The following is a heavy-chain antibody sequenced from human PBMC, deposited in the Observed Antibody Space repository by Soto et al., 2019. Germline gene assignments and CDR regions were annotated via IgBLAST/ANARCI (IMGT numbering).Heavy chain of an antibody. J-gene: IGHJ4*02. Sequence: GGSLRLSCAASGFTFSSYSMNWVRQAPGKGLEWVSAISASSSKIYYADSVKGRFTISRDNSKNTLYLQMNTLRVEDTAVYSCARESPYCTGCRMYYFDFWGQGALVTVSS. CDR3: ARESPYCTGCRMYYFDF. D-gene: IGHD2-8*02. V-gene: IGHV3-21*04. CDR2: ISASSSKI. CDR1: GFTFSSYS.